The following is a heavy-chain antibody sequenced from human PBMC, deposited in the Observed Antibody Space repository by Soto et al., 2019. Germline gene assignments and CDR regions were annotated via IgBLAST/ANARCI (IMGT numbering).Heavy chain of an antibody. J-gene: IGHJ6*03. CDR3: ARGMIWFGELYYYYYYMDV. Sequence: ASVNVSCKASGYTFTSYDINWVRQATGQGLEWMGWMNPNSGNTGYAQKFQGRVTMTRNTSISTAYMELSSLRSEDTAVYYCARGMIWFGELYYYYYYMDVWGKGTTVTVSS. CDR2: MNPNSGNT. D-gene: IGHD3-10*01. V-gene: IGHV1-8*01. CDR1: GYTFTSYD.